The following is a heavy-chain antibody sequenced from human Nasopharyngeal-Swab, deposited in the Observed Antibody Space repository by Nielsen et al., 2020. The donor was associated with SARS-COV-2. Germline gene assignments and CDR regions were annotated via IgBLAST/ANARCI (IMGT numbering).Heavy chain of an antibody. CDR2: ISYDGSNK. Sequence: GGSLRLSCVASGLTFSSYWMHWVRQAPGKGLEWVAVISYDGSNKYYADSVKGRFTISRDNSKNTLYLQMNSLRAEDTAVYYCARRAVVAALYNWFDPWGQGTLVTVSS. J-gene: IGHJ5*02. CDR1: GLTFSSYW. CDR3: ARRAVVAALYNWFDP. V-gene: IGHV3-30-3*01. D-gene: IGHD2-15*01.